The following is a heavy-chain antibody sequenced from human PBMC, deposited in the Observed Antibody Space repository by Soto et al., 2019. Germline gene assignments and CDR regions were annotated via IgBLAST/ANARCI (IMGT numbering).Heavy chain of an antibody. V-gene: IGHV4-4*02. Sequence: PSETLSLTCAVSGCSISSSNWWSWVRQPPGKGLEWIGEIYHSGSTNYNPSLKSRVTISVDKSKNQFSLKLSSVTAADTAVYYCASIREYSYGFFYDYWGQGTLVTVSS. D-gene: IGHD5-18*01. CDR1: GCSISSSNW. CDR2: IYHSGST. J-gene: IGHJ4*02. CDR3: ASIREYSYGFFYDY.